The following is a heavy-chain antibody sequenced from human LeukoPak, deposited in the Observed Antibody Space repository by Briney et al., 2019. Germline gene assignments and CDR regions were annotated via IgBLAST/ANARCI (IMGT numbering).Heavy chain of an antibody. V-gene: IGHV3-23*01. D-gene: IGHD3-22*01. Sequence: PGGSLRLSCAASGFTFSSYAMSWVRQAPGKGLEWVSAISGSGGSTYYADSVKGRFTISRDNSKNTLYLQMNSLRAEDTAVYYCAKDLRSDYDSSGLGYFQHWGQGTLVTVSS. CDR3: AKDLRSDYDSSGLGYFQH. J-gene: IGHJ1*01. CDR1: GFTFSSYA. CDR2: ISGSGGST.